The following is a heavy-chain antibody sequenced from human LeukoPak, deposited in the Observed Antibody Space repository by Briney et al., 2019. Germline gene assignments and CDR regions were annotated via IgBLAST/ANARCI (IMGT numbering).Heavy chain of an antibody. CDR1: GGTFTSYD. CDR3: ARGRGAEAGNCYYYMDV. Sequence: ASVKVSCKASGGTFTSYDINWVRQATGQGLEWMGWMNPNVGNTGYAQKFQRRVTITMNTSISTDYMELSSLRSEDKAVYYCARGRGAEAGNCYYYMDVWGKGTTVTVSS. J-gene: IGHJ6*03. D-gene: IGHD6-13*01. CDR2: MNPNVGNT. V-gene: IGHV1-8*03.